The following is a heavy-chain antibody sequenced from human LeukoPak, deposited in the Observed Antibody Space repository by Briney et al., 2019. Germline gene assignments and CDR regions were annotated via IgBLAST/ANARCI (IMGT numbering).Heavy chain of an antibody. Sequence: PSETLSLTCAVYGGSLSGYYWSWIRQPPGKGLEWIGEINHSGSTKYNPSPKCRVTISIDTSKNQFSLKLSSVTAADTAMYFCAMSPGTFNIWGQGTMVTVSS. V-gene: IGHV4-34*01. D-gene: IGHD5/OR15-5a*01. CDR3: AMSPGTFNI. J-gene: IGHJ3*02. CDR1: GGSLSGYY. CDR2: INHSGST.